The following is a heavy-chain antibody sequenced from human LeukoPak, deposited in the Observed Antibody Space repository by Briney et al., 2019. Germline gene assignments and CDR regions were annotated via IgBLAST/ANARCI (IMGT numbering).Heavy chain of an antibody. CDR1: GFTSSGYA. CDR3: AKHYYDSSGTPRYFDY. CDR2: IGGTNGRT. Sequence: PGGSLRLSCAASGFTSSGYAMSWVRQAPGKGLEWVSAIGGTNGRTYYADSVKGRFTISRDNSKNTLYLQMNSLRDEDTAVYYCAKHYYDSSGTPRYFDYWGQGTLVTVSS. D-gene: IGHD3-22*01. V-gene: IGHV3-23*01. J-gene: IGHJ4*02.